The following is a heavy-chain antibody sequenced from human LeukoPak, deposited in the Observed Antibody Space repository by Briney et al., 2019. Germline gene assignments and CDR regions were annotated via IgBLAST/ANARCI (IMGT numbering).Heavy chain of an antibody. J-gene: IGHJ3*02. CDR1: GGSFNGYY. V-gene: IGHV4-34*01. CDR2: INHSGST. CDR3: ARGIPNAFDT. Sequence: KPSETLSLTCAVFGGSFNGYYWSWIRQPPGKGLEWIGEINHSGSTNYNPSLKSRVTISVDTSKNQFSLKLSSVTAADTTIYYCARGIPNAFDTWGQGTLVTVSS.